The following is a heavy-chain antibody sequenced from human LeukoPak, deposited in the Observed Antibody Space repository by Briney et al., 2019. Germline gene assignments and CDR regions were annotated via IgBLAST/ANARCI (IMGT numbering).Heavy chain of an antibody. D-gene: IGHD6-19*01. V-gene: IGHV4-59*01. J-gene: IGHJ4*02. CDR2: IYHSGST. CDR1: NGSISAFY. CDR3: ARDRSGWIDF. Sequence: SETLSLTCTVSNGSISAFYWSWIRQSPGKTLEWIGYIYHSGSTNYNPSLESRVSISVDKSKNLFSLKMNSVTAADTAVYYCARDRSGWIDFWGQGTLVTVSS.